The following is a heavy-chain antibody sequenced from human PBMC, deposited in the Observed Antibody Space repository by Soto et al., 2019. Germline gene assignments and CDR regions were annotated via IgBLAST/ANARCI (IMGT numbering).Heavy chain of an antibody. V-gene: IGHV4-59*01. CDR1: GGCISSYY. J-gene: IGHJ2*01. CDR2: IYYSGST. Sequence: QVQLQESGPGLVKPSETLSLTCTVSGGCISSYYWSWNRQPPGKGLEWIGYIYYSGSTNYNPSLKGRVTLSVDTSQNPFSLKLSSVTAAGTAVYYCARGTLGATKDWYFDLWGRGTLVTVSS. CDR3: ARGTLGATKDWYFDL. D-gene: IGHD1-26*01.